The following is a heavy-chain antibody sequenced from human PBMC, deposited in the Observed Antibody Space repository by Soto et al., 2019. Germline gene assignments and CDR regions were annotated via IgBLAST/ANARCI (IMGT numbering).Heavy chain of an antibody. CDR1: GGSISSSYY. D-gene: IGHD1-7*01. CDR3: ARSGLELGYYHYGLDV. J-gene: IGHJ6*02. CDR2: IYYRGST. V-gene: IGHV4-39*01. Sequence: PSETLSLACTVSGGSISSSYYWGWIRQPPGKGLEWIASIYYRGSTYYNPSLKSRVTISVDTSKNQFSLKLSSVTAADTAVYYCARSGLELGYYHYGLDVWGQGTTVTVSS.